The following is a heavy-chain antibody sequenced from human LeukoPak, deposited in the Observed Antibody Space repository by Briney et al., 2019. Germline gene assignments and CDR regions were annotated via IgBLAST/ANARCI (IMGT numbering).Heavy chain of an antibody. V-gene: IGHV3-74*01. D-gene: IGHD2-15*01. CDR3: AKDYAATPYYFDY. CDR1: GFTFSTYW. J-gene: IGHJ4*02. Sequence: GGSLRLSCAASGFTFSTYWMHWVRQAPGKGLVWVSRIKTDGTSTGYAGSVKGRFTISRDNAKNTLYLQMNSLRVEDTAVYFCAKDYAATPYYFDYWGQGALVTVSS. CDR2: IKTDGTST.